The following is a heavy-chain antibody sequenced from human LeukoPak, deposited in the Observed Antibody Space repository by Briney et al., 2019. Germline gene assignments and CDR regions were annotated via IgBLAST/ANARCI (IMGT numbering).Heavy chain of an antibody. D-gene: IGHD6-19*01. CDR3: ARGQVRQWLAVPFDD. CDR2: IIPVFGTT. Sequence: SVKVSCKASGGDFSNYGISWVRQAPGQGLEWMGGIIPVFGTTKYAQKFQGRVTITADESTSTAYMEVSSLRFEDTAVYYCARGQVRQWLAVPFDDWGQGTLVTVSS. J-gene: IGHJ4*02. CDR1: GGDFSNYG. V-gene: IGHV1-69*13.